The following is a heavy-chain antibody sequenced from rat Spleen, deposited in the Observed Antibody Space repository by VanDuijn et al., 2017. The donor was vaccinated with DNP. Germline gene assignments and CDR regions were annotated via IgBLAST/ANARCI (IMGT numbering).Heavy chain of an antibody. Sequence: EVQLVETGGDLVQPGRSLKLSCAASGFTFTAYYMAWVRQAPTEGLEWVASINTAGGNTYYRDSVKGRFTISRDNAKSTLYLQMYSLRSEDMATYYCVRPDYYDGSYPRYWGQGVMVTVSS. CDR3: VRPDYYDGSYPRY. D-gene: IGHD1-12*02. V-gene: IGHV5-25*01. J-gene: IGHJ2*01. CDR2: INTAGGNT. CDR1: GFTFTAYY.